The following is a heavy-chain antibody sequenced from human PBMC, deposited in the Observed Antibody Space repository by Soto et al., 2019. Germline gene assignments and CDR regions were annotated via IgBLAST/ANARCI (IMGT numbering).Heavy chain of an antibody. J-gene: IGHJ4*02. D-gene: IGHD3-22*01. CDR2: IYWDDDK. Sequence: QITLKESGPTLVKPTQTLTLTCTFSGFSLSTSGVGVGWIRQPPGKALEWLALIYWDDDKRYSPSLKSRLTITNDTSKNQVVLTMTNMDPVDTATYYCAHGLTYYYDSRGYYFDYWGQGTLVTVSS. CDR3: AHGLTYYYDSRGYYFDY. V-gene: IGHV2-5*02. CDR1: GFSLSTSGVG.